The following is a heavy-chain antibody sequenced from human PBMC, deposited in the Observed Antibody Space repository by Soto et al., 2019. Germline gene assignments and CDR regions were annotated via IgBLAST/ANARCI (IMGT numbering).Heavy chain of an antibody. CDR2: ISYDGSNK. J-gene: IGHJ3*01. V-gene: IGHV3-30-3*01. CDR1: GFTFSSYA. D-gene: IGHD3-3*01. CDR3: ALRVEWLA. Sequence: QVQLVESGGGVVQPGRSLRLSCAASGFTFSSYAMHWVRQAPGKGLEWVAVISYDGSNKYYADSVKGRFTISRDNSKNTLYLQMNSLRAEDTAVYYCALRVEWLAWGQGTMVTVSP.